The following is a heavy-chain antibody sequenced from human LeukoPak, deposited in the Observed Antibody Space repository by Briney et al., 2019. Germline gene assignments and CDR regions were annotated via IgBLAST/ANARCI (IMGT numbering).Heavy chain of an antibody. Sequence: GGSLRLSCAASGFTFSDYYMSWIRQAPGKGLEWVSYISSSSSYTDYADSVKGRFTISRDNAKNSLNLQMNSLRAEDTAVHYCARDSGYSGYSDYWGQGTLVTVSS. D-gene: IGHD5-12*01. V-gene: IGHV3-11*05. J-gene: IGHJ4*02. CDR2: ISSSSSYT. CDR3: ARDSGYSGYSDY. CDR1: GFTFSDYY.